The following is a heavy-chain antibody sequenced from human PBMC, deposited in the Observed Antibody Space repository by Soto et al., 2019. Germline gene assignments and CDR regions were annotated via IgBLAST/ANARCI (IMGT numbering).Heavy chain of an antibody. V-gene: IGHV3-7*01. Sequence: PGGSLRLSCAASGFTFSSYWMSWVRQAPGKGLEWVANIKQDGSEKYYVDSVKGRFTISRDNAKNSLYLQMNSLRAEDTAVYYCARDSGRNYYGMDVWGQGTTVTVSS. CDR1: GFTFSSYW. CDR2: IKQDGSEK. CDR3: ARDSGRNYYGMDV. D-gene: IGHD2-8*02. J-gene: IGHJ6*02.